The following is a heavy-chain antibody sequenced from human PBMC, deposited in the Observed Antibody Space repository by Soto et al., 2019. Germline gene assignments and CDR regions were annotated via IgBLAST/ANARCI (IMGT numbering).Heavy chain of an antibody. J-gene: IGHJ4*02. CDR1: GGSFSGYY. Sequence: SETLSLTCAVYGGSFSGYYWSWIRQPPGKGLEWIGEINHSGSTNYNPSLKSRVTISVDTSKNQFSLKLSSVTAADTAVYYCARRPLDDFWSGLYYFDYWGQGTLVTVSS. CDR3: ARRPLDDFWSGLYYFDY. V-gene: IGHV4-34*01. D-gene: IGHD3-3*01. CDR2: INHSGST.